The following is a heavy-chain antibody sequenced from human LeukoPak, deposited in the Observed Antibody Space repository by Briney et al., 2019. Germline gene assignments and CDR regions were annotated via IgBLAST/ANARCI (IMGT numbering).Heavy chain of an antibody. CDR2: IIPILGIA. V-gene: IGHV1-69*04. CDR3: AIGEGITMVRGVFDY. Sequence: SVKVSCKASGYTFSSYAISWVRQAPGQGLEWMGRIIPILGIANYAQKFQGRVTITADKSTSTAYMELSSLRSEDTAVYYCAIGEGITMVRGVFDYWGQGTLVTVSS. D-gene: IGHD3-10*01. J-gene: IGHJ4*02. CDR1: GYTFSSYA.